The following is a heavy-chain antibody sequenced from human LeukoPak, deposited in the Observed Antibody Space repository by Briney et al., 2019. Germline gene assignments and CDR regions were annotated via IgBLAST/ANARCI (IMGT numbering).Heavy chain of an antibody. CDR2: IYHSGST. CDR3: ARRGYSSGWYYFDY. CDR1: GGSISSSSYY. J-gene: IGHJ4*02. Sequence: SETLSLTCTVSGGSISSSSYYWGWIRQPPGKGLEWIGSIYHSGSTYYNPSLKSRVTISVDTSKNQFSLKLSSVTAADTAVYYCARRGYSSGWYYFDYWGQGTLVTVSS. D-gene: IGHD6-19*01. V-gene: IGHV4-39*01.